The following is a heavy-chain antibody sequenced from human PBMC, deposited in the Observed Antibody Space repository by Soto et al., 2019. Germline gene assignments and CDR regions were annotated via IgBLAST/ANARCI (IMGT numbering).Heavy chain of an antibody. CDR1: GRSFSGYY. Sequence: PSETLSLTCAVYGRSFSGYYWSWIRQPPGKGLEWIGEINHSGSTNYNPSLKSRVTISVDTSKNQFSLKLSSVTAADTAVYYCARHSRRGYSGQVQYNWFDPWGQGTLVTVSS. CDR3: ARHSRRGYSGQVQYNWFDP. J-gene: IGHJ5*02. V-gene: IGHV4-34*01. CDR2: INHSGST. D-gene: IGHD5-12*01.